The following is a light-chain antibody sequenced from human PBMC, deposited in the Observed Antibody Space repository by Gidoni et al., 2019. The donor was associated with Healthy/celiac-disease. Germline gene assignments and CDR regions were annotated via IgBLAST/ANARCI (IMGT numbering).Light chain of an antibody. CDR2: GKT. Sequence: SSELTQDPAVSVALGPTVRITCQGDSLRSYYASWYQQKPGQAPVLVIYGKTNRPSGIPDRFSGSSSGNTASLTITGAQAEDEADYYCNSRDSSGNHQVFGGGTKLTV. CDR3: NSRDSSGNHQV. V-gene: IGLV3-19*01. J-gene: IGLJ3*02. CDR1: SLRSYY.